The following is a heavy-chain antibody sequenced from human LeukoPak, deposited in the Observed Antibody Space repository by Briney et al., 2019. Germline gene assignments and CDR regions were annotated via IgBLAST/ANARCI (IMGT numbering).Heavy chain of an antibody. V-gene: IGHV3-15*07. Sequence: PGGSLRLSCAASGFIFSNAWMNWVRQAPGKGLEWVGRIKSKAVGGTIEHSAPVKGRFIISRDDSKNTVYLQMNSLKTEDTAVYYCTTGGYYHDNWGQGTLVTVSS. J-gene: IGHJ4*02. CDR1: GFIFSNAW. CDR2: IKSKAVGGTI. CDR3: TTGGYYHDN. D-gene: IGHD3-3*01.